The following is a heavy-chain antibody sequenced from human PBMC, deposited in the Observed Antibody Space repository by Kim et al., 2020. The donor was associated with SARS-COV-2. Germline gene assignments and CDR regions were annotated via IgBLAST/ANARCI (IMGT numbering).Heavy chain of an antibody. Sequence: GGSLRLSCAASGFTFDDYTMHWVRQAPGKGLEWVSLISWDGGSTYYADSVKVRVSISRDNSKNSLFQQMNSLRTEDNALYYCSKGRFWSGRIGDYGVVGRPMWDGMDVCRRGTAVTDPS. CDR2: ISWDGGST. CDR3: SKGRFWSGRIGDYGVVGRPMWDGMDV. V-gene: IGHV3-43*01. J-gene: IGHJ6*01. D-gene: IGHD2-21*01. CDR1: GFTFDDYT.